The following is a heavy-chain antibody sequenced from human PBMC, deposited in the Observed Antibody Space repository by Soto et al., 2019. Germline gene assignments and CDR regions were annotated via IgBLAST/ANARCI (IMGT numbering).Heavy chain of an antibody. Sequence: SETLSLTCTVSGGSVSSGSYYWSWIRQPPGKGLEWIGYIYNSGSTNYNPSLKSRVTISVDTSKNHFSLRMSSVTAADTAVYYCARESDSGSYSFDYWGRRTLVTVSS. D-gene: IGHD3-10*01. V-gene: IGHV4-61*03. CDR3: ARESDSGSYSFDY. CDR2: IYNSGST. J-gene: IGHJ4*02. CDR1: GGSVSSGSYY.